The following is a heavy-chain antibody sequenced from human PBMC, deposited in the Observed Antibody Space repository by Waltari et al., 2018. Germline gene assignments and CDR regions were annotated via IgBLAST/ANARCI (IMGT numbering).Heavy chain of an antibody. D-gene: IGHD4-4*01. CDR2: ISYDGSNK. CDR3: AKGRGGLQSDY. J-gene: IGHJ4*02. CDR1: GFPFSSYG. V-gene: IGHV3-30*18. Sequence: QVQLVESGGGVVQPGRSLRLSCAASGFPFSSYGMHWVRQAPGKGFDGVAVISYDGSNKYYADSVKGRFTISRDNSKNTLYLQMNSLRAEDTAVYYCAKGRGGLQSDYWGQGTLVTVSS.